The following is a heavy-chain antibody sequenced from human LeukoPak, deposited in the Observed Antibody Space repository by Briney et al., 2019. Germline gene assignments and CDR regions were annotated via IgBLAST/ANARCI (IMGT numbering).Heavy chain of an antibody. J-gene: IGHJ4*02. CDR1: GGTFSSYA. CDR2: IIPIFGTA. V-gene: IGHV1-69*13. D-gene: IGHD2-2*01. CDR3: ERASGVPAATPDTSPFDY. Sequence: SVKVSCKASGGTFSSYAISWVRQAPGQGLEWMGGIIPIFGTANYAQKFQGRVAITADESTSTAYMELSSLRSEDTAAYYCERASGVPAATPDTSPFDYWGQGTLVTVSS.